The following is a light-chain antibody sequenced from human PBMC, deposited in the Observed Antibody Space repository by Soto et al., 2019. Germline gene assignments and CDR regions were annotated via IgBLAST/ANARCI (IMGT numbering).Light chain of an antibody. CDR3: QQYDSSPRT. Sequence: SVMRQSPAPRSVPPGERATLFCRASQSVFSYLACYQQKPRQAPRLLIYGASSRATGIPDRSSGSGSGTDFTLTISRLEPEDFAVYYCQQYDSSPRTFGQGTKVDIK. CDR1: QSVFSY. J-gene: IGKJ1*01. CDR2: GAS. V-gene: IGKV3-20*01.